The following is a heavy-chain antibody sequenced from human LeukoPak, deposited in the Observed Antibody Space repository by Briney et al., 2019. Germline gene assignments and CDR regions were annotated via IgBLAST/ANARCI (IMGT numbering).Heavy chain of an antibody. CDR3: ARILGYCSGGSCCSYFQH. V-gene: IGHV4-34*01. D-gene: IGHD2-15*01. CDR1: GGSFSGYY. J-gene: IGHJ1*01. CDR2: TNHSGST. Sequence: SETLSLTCAVYGGSFSGYYWSWIRQPPGKGLEWIGETNHSGSTNYNPSLKSRVTISVDTSKNQFSLKLGSVTAADTAVYYCARILGYCSGGSCCSYFQHWGQGTLVTVSS.